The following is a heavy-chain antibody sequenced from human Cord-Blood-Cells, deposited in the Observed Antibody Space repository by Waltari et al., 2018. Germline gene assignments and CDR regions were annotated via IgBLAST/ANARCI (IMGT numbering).Heavy chain of an antibody. D-gene: IGHD6-6*01. CDR3: AKEPLGSSSDY. V-gene: IGHV3-23*01. Sequence: EVQLLESGGGLVQPGGSLRLSCAASGFTFSSYAMSWVRQAPGKGLEWGSAISGGGGSTYYADAVEGRFTISRDNSKNTLYLQMNSLRAEDTAVYYCAKEPLGSSSDYWDQGTLVTVSS. J-gene: IGHJ4*02. CDR1: GFTFSSYA. CDR2: ISGGGGST.